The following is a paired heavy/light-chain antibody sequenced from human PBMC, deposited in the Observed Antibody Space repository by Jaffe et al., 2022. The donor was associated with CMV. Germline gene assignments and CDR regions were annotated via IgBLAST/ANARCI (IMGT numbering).Light chain of an antibody. Sequence: EIVLTQSPVTLSLSPGESATLSCRATRSVTSNSVAWYQQKPGQAPRLLIYGASSRASGIPDRFSGSGYGADFTLTISRLQPEDFAVYFCQQYGSKPWTFGQGTKVDIK. V-gene: IGKV3-20*01. CDR2: GAS. J-gene: IGKJ1*01. CDR3: QQYGSKPWT. CDR1: RSVTSNS.
Heavy chain of an antibody. V-gene: IGHV1-24*01. D-gene: IGHD4-17*01. CDR1: GYTLTDLS. CDR3: ATDQARDYGSHSEGS. Sequence: QVQLIQSGAEVKKPGASVKVSCKVSGYTLTDLSMHWVRQAPGKGLEWMGGFDPEEGESIYAQKFQGRVTMTEDTTTDTAFMELSSLTSEDTAVYFCATDQARDYGSHSEGSWGQGTLVIVSS. CDR2: FDPEEGES. J-gene: IGHJ5*02.